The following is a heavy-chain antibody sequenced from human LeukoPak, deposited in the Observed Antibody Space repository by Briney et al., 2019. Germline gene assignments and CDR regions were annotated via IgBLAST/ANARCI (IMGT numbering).Heavy chain of an antibody. D-gene: IGHD3-3*01. CDR2: IYYSGST. Sequence: PSETLSLTCTVSGGSISSYYWSWIRQPPGKGLEWIGYIYYSGSTNYNPSLKSRVTISVDTSKNQFSLKLSSVTAADTAVYYCARVPYYDFWSGYNYFDYWGQGTLVTVSS. CDR3: ARVPYYDFWSGYNYFDY. CDR1: GGSISSYY. J-gene: IGHJ4*02. V-gene: IGHV4-59*01.